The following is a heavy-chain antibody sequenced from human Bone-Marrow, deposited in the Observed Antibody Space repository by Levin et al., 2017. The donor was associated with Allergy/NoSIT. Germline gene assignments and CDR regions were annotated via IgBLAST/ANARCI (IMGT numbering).Heavy chain of an antibody. CDR2: IKTDGSEK. J-gene: IGHJ4*02. CDR1: GSTFSNYW. CDR3: ATAISGSSLYY. V-gene: IGHV3-7*01. D-gene: IGHD6-13*01. Sequence: GGSLRLSCAASGSTFSNYWMRWIRQAPGRGLEGVANIKTDGSEKYYVDSVKGRFAISRDNAKNSMYLQLNNVRAEDTGVYYCATAISGSSLYYCGPGTLVTVSS.